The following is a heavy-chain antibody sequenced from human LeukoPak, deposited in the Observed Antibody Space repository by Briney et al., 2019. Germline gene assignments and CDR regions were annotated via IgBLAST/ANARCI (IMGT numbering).Heavy chain of an antibody. Sequence: PGGSLRLSCAASGFTFSSYAMSWVRQAPGKGLEWVSAISGSGGSTYYADSVKGRFTISRDNSKNTLYLQMSSLRVEDTAVYYCARVGGSGYYYVGYWGQGTLVTVSS. D-gene: IGHD3-22*01. CDR2: ISGSGGST. J-gene: IGHJ4*02. CDR1: GFTFSSYA. CDR3: ARVGGSGYYYVGY. V-gene: IGHV3-23*01.